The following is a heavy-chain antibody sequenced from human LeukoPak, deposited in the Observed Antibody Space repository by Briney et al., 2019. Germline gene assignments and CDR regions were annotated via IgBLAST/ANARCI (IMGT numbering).Heavy chain of an antibody. CDR1: GFTFSSYA. CDR2: ISGSGGST. V-gene: IGHV3-23*01. J-gene: IGHJ5*02. CDR3: AKDMSVDFWSGYYTNWFDP. Sequence: GGSLRLSCAASGFTFSSYAMSWVRQAPGKGLEWVSAISGSGGSTYYADSVKGRFTISRDNSKNTLYLQMNSLRAGETAVYYCAKDMSVDFWSGYYTNWFDPWGQGTLVTVSS. D-gene: IGHD3-3*01.